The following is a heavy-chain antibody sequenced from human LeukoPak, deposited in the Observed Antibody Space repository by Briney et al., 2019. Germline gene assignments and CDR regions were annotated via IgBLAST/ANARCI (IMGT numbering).Heavy chain of an antibody. V-gene: IGHV3-7*02. Sequence: GGSLRLSCAASGFTFSRDWMTWVRRAPGKGLEWVANIKQDGSEKYYVDSVKGRFTISRDNARNSLYLQMNSLRAEDTAVYYCARGQLPGNYWGQGTLVTVSS. J-gene: IGHJ4*02. CDR3: ARGQLPGNY. CDR2: IKQDGSEK. D-gene: IGHD2-2*01. CDR1: GFTFSRDW.